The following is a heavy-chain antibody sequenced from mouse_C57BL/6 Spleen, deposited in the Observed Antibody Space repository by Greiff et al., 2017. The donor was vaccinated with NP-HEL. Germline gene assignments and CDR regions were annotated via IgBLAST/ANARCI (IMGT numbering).Heavy chain of an antibody. Sequence: QVQLQQPGAELVMPGASVKLSCKASGYTFTSYWMHWVKQRPGQGLEWIGEIDPSDSYTNYNQKFKGKSTLTVDKSSSTAYMQLSSLTSEDSAGYYCARRNGLWWYFCGWGQGTTLTVSS. CDR2: IDPSDSYT. J-gene: IGHJ2*01. CDR1: GYTFTSYW. CDR3: ARRNGLWWYFCG. D-gene: IGHD1-1*02. V-gene: IGHV1-69*01.